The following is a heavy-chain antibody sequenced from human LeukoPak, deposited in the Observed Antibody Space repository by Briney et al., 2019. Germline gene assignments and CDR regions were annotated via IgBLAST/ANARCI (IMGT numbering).Heavy chain of an antibody. D-gene: IGHD6-19*01. CDR1: GFTFSSYW. V-gene: IGHV3-7*03. J-gene: IGHJ4*02. CDR2: IKEDGNEK. Sequence: GGSLRLSCAASGFTFSSYWMSWVRQAPGKGLEWVANIKEDGNEKNYVDSVKGRFTISRDNAKSSVYLQMNSLRAEDTAMYYCAKDTWLVAVGIQVFDYWGQGILVTVSS. CDR3: AKDTWLVAVGIQVFDY.